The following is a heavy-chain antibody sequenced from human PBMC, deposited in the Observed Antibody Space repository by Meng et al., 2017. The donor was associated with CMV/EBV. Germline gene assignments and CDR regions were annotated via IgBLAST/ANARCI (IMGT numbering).Heavy chain of an antibody. CDR1: GGASSSVEYY. D-gene: IGHD2-21*02. V-gene: IGHV4-30-4*08. Sequence: VHLREPGPGRVKPSQTLSLTGPVAGGASSSVEYYWRWLGQPPGKGLEWIGYINYTESNYYNPSLKSRVTISVDRYKNQSVLTLGAVTAADTAVYECVRVTARVAGGMDYWGQGTLVTVSS. J-gene: IGHJ4*02. CDR3: VRVTARVAGGMDY. CDR2: INYTESN.